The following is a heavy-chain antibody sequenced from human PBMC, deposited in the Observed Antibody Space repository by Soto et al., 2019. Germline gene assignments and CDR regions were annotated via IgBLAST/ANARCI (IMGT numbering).Heavy chain of an antibody. CDR1: GSTFSSYE. V-gene: IGHV3-48*03. J-gene: IGHJ3*02. Sequence: PVAPLRLSCAASGSTFSSYEMNWVRQAPGKGLEWVSYISSSGSTISDADSLKGRFTTSRDNAKNSLYLQMNSLRAEDTAVYYCAREVGHDAFDIWGQGTMVTVSS. D-gene: IGHD2-2*01. CDR2: ISSSGSTI. CDR3: AREVGHDAFDI.